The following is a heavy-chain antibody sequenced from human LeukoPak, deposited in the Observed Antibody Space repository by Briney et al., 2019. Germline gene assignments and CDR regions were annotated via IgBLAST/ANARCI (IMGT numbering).Heavy chain of an antibody. CDR1: DGSISSNY. Sequence: PSETLSLTCTVSDGSISSNYWSWIRQPPGKGLEWIGYIYNSGSTNYNPSLKSRVTISVDTSKNQFSLKLSSVTAADTAVYYCARTTVTNSVGDWFDPWGQGTLVTVSS. J-gene: IGHJ5*02. CDR2: IYNSGST. V-gene: IGHV4-59*08. CDR3: ARTTVTNSVGDWFDP. D-gene: IGHD4-17*01.